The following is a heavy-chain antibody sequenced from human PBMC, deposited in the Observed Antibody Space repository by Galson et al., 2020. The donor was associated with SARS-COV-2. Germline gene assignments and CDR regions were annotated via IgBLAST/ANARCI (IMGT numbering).Heavy chain of an antibody. V-gene: IGHV4-31*03. Sequence: SETLSLTCTVSGGSISSGGYYWGWIRQHPGKGLEWIGYIYYSGSTYYNPSLKSRVTISVDTSKNQFSLKLSSVTAADTAVYYCARQWFGELSGVVDWFDPWGQGTLVTVSS. CDR2: IYYSGST. CDR1: GGSISSGGYY. J-gene: IGHJ5*02. CDR3: ARQWFGELSGVVDWFDP. D-gene: IGHD3-10*01.